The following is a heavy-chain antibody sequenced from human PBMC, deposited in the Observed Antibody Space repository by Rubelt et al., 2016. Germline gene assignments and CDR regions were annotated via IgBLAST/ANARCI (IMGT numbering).Heavy chain of an antibody. D-gene: IGHD6-13*01. CDR2: INAGNGNT. J-gene: IGHJ4*02. CDR3: ARASGIAAALLLDY. V-gene: IGHV1-18*01. Sequence: QVQLVQSGAEVKKPGASVKVSCKASGYTFTSYGISWVRQAPGQGLEWMGWINAGNGNTKYSQKFQGRVTITRETSASTAYMELSSLRSEDTAVYYCARASGIAAALLLDYWGQGTLVTVSS. CDR1: GYTFTSYG.